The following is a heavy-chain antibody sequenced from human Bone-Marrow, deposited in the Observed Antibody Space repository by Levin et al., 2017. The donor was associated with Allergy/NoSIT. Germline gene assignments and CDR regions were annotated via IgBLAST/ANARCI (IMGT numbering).Heavy chain of an antibody. V-gene: IGHV3-53*01. CDR3: ARSQSISGSYYGLDL. J-gene: IGHJ5*02. CDR2: IYSNGNT. D-gene: IGHD3-10*01. Sequence: GGSLRLSCAASGFSVSTNYMTWVRQAPGEGLDWVSFIYSNGNTYYADSVRGRFTISRDNSKNTLYLQMSSLRVEDTAVYFCARSQSISGSYYGLDLWGQGTLVTVSS. CDR1: GFSVSTNY.